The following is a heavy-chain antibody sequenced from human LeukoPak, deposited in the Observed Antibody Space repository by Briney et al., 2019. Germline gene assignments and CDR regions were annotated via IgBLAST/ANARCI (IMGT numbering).Heavy chain of an antibody. V-gene: IGHV4-31*03. J-gene: IGHJ6*03. Sequence: PSETLSLTCTVSGGSISSGGYYWSWIRQHPGKGLEWIVYIYYSGSTYYNPSLKSRVNISVDTSKNQFSLKLSPVTAADTAVYYCARAAIVLMVYAPYMDVWGKGTMVTVSS. CDR1: GGSISSGGYY. D-gene: IGHD2-8*01. CDR2: IYYSGST. CDR3: ARAAIVLMVYAPYMDV.